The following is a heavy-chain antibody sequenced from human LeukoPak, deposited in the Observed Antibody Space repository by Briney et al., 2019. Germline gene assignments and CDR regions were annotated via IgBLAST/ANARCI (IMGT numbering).Heavy chain of an antibody. J-gene: IGHJ6*03. CDR3: ARFTVVVVAATLNYYYMDV. D-gene: IGHD2-15*01. V-gene: IGHV3-30*02. CDR1: GFTLSDYG. Sequence: GGSLRLSCAASGFTLSDYGMHWVRQAPDKGLEWVAFIRYEGNDKYYADSVKGRFTISRDDSKNILYLQMDSLRAEDTAVYYCARFTVVVVAATLNYYYMDVWGKGTTVTISS. CDR2: IRYEGNDK.